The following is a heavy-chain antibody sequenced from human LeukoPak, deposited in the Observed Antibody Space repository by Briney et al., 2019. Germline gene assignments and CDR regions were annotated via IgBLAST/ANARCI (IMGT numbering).Heavy chain of an antibody. CDR2: ISSSSSYI. V-gene: IGHV3-21*04. CDR1: GFTFSSYS. Sequence: GGSLRLSCAASGFTFSSYSMNWVRQAPGKGLEWVSSISSSSSYIYYADSVKGRFTISRDNAKNSLYLQMNSLRAEDTAVYYCASLPYCGGDCYSDYWGQGTLVTVSS. J-gene: IGHJ4*02. D-gene: IGHD2-21*02. CDR3: ASLPYCGGDCYSDY.